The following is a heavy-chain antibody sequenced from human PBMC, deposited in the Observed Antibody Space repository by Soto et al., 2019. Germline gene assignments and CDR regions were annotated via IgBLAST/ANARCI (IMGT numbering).Heavy chain of an antibody. D-gene: IGHD3-3*01. Sequence: ASVKVSCKASGGTFGSYAISWVRQAPGQGLEWMGGIIPIFGTANYAQKFQGRVTITADKSTSTAYMELSSLRSEDTAVYYCARDGELRTPGLAFDIWGQGTMVTVSS. CDR1: GGTFGSYA. CDR3: ARDGELRTPGLAFDI. J-gene: IGHJ3*02. V-gene: IGHV1-69*06. CDR2: IIPIFGTA.